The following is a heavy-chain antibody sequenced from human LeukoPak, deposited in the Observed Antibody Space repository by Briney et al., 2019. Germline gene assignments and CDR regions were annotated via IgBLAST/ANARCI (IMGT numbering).Heavy chain of an antibody. V-gene: IGHV3-53*01. Sequence: GSLRLSCGGFGFIVSGSYMSWVRQAPGKGLEWVSMIFADGRIYYADSVKGRFTISRDNPKNTLYLQMNSLRAEDTAVYFCAKRGVVIRVILVGFHKEAYYFDSWGQGALVTVSS. D-gene: IGHD3-22*01. CDR3: AKRGVVIRVILVGFHKEAYYFDS. CDR2: IFADGRI. J-gene: IGHJ4*02. CDR1: GFIVSGSY.